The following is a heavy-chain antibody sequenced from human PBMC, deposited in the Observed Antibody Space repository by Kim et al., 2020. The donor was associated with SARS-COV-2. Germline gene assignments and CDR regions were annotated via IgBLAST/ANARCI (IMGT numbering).Heavy chain of an antibody. D-gene: IGHD3-9*01. J-gene: IGHJ6*02. CDR1: GFSLSTSGMC. V-gene: IGHV2-70*01. CDR3: ARVTYDILSGYHDGMDV. CDR2: IDWDDDK. Sequence: SGPTLVNPTQTLTLTCTFSGFSLSTSGMCVSWIRQPPGKALEWLALIDWDDDKYYSTSLKTRLTISKDTSKNQVVLTMTNMDPVDTATYYCARVTYDILSGYHDGMDVWGQGTTVTVSS.